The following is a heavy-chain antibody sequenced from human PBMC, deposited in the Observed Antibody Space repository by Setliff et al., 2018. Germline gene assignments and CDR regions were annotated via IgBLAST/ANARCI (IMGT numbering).Heavy chain of an antibody. J-gene: IGHJ5*02. V-gene: IGHV4-39*07. CDR1: GGSISSSSYY. Sequence: SETLSLTCTVSGGSISSSSYYWGWIRQPPGKGLEWIGTIYHNGNSYYNPSLKSRVTISVDTSKNQLSLKLSSVTAADTAVYYCARGPHDYGDYGGWFDPWGQGTLVTVSS. CDR3: ARGPHDYGDYGGWFDP. D-gene: IGHD4-17*01. CDR2: IYHNGNS.